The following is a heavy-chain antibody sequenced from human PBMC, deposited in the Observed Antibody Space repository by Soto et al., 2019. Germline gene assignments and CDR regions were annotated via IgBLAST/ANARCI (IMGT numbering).Heavy chain of an antibody. CDR2: ISYDGSNK. Sequence: GSLRLSCAASGFTFSSYGMHWVRQAPGKGLEWVAVISYDGSNKYYADSVKGRFTISRDNSKNTLYLQMNSLRAEDTAVYYCAGYSSSWQLTYYYYGMDVWGQGTTVTVSS. CDR3: AGYSSSWQLTYYYYGMDV. CDR1: GFTFSSYG. V-gene: IGHV3-30*03. D-gene: IGHD6-13*01. J-gene: IGHJ6*02.